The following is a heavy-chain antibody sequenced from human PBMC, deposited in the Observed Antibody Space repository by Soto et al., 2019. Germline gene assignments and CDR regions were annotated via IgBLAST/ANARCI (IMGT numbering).Heavy chain of an antibody. V-gene: IGHV1-3*01. D-gene: IGHD6-19*01. CDR3: ARSGGRAGRTVDY. Sequence: QVQLVQSGAEVKKPGASVKVSCKASGYTFTSYAMHWVRQAPGQRLEWMGWINAGNGNTKYSQKFQGRVTITRDTCASTAYMELSSLSYEDTAVCYCARSGGRAGRTVDYWGQGTLVTVSS. CDR1: GYTFTSYA. CDR2: INAGNGNT. J-gene: IGHJ4*02.